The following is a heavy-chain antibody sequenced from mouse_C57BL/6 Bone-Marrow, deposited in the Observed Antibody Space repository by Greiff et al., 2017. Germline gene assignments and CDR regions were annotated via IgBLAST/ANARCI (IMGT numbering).Heavy chain of an antibody. D-gene: IGHD5-1*01. V-gene: IGHV1-64*01. CDR3: ARGKNLRLFDY. J-gene: IGHJ2*01. Sequence: QVKLQQPGAELVKPGASVKLSCKASGYTFTSYWMHWVKPRPGQGLEWIGMIHPNSGSTNYNEKFKSKATLTVDKSSSTDYMQLSSLTSEDSAVYDSARGKNLRLFDYWGQGTTLTVSS. CDR2: IHPNSGST. CDR1: GYTFTSYW.